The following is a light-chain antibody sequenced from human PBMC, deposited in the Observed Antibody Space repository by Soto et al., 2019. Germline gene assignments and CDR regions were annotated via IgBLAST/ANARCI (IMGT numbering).Light chain of an antibody. CDR2: EVS. CDR1: SSDVGGYNY. J-gene: IGLJ1*01. Sequence: QSVLTQPASVSGSPGQSITISCTGTSSDVGGYNYVSWYQHHPGKAPKVMIYEVSNRPSGVSNRFSGSKSGNTASLNISGLQAEDEADYYCSSYVSSNTYVFGAGTKVTVL. V-gene: IGLV2-14*01. CDR3: SSYVSSNTYV.